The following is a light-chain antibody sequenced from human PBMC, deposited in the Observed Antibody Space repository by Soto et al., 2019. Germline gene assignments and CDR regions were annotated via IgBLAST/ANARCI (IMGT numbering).Light chain of an antibody. J-gene: IGKJ4*01. CDR2: GAS. CDR3: QHDNNWPPFT. Sequence: EIVLTQSPATLSVSPGERATLSCRASQSVSSNLAWYQQNPGQAPRLLIYGASTRATGIPARFSGSGSGTEFTLTISSLQSEDFAVYYCQHDNNWPPFTFGGGTKVEIK. V-gene: IGKV3-15*01. CDR1: QSVSSN.